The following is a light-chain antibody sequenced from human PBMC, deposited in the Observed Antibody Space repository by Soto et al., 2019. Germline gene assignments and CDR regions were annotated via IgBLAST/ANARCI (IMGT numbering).Light chain of an antibody. J-gene: IGKJ3*01. CDR1: QSITSRY. V-gene: IGKV3-20*01. CDR3: QHHGSSARTFT. CDR2: GAS. Sequence: EIVLTQSPGTLSLSPGERATLTCRARQSITSRYLAWYQQKPGQAPRLLIYGASIRASGISDRFSGSGSETDFPLTISSLEAEDFAVYYCQHHGSSARTFTFGPGTNVHI.